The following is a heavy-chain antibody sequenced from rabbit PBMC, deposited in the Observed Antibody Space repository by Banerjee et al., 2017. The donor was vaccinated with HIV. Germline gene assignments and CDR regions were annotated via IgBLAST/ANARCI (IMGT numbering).Heavy chain of an antibody. Sequence: QEQLVESGGGLVQPEGSLTLTCTASGFSFSSSYYMCWVRQAPGKGLEWIACIVTNSDSIVYASWAKGRFTISKASSTTVTLKMTSLTVADTATYFCARDITSIVSAYRMYYFNLWGPGTLVTVS. CDR3: ARDITSIVSAYRMYYFNL. CDR2: IVTNSDSI. V-gene: IGHV1S45*01. CDR1: GFSFSSSYY. J-gene: IGHJ4*01. D-gene: IGHD1-1*01.